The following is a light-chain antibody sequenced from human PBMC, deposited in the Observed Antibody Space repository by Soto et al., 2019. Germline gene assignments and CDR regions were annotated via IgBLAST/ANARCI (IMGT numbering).Light chain of an antibody. CDR1: QSISSW. Sequence: DIQMTQTPSNPSASVRDRGTIPCRASQSISSWLAWYQQKPGKAPKLLIYKASSLESGVPSRFSGSGSGTEFTLTISSLQPDDFATYYCQQYNSYRTFGQGTKVDIK. J-gene: IGKJ1*01. V-gene: IGKV1-5*03. CDR3: QQYNSYRT. CDR2: KAS.